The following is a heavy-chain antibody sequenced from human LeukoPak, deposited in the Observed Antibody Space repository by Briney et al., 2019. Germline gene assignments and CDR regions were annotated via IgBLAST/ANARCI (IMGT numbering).Heavy chain of an antibody. J-gene: IGHJ4*02. CDR1: GGSLNISSYY. CDR3: ARSQATAMASDY. D-gene: IGHD2-2*01. Sequence: PSETLSLTCTVSGGSLNISSYYWGWIRQPPGKGLVWIGSIYCSGRTYYNPSLKIRVTIFVDTSKNQFSLKLNSVTAADTAVYYCARSQATAMASDYWGQGTLVTVSS. V-gene: IGHV4-39*01. CDR2: IYCSGRT.